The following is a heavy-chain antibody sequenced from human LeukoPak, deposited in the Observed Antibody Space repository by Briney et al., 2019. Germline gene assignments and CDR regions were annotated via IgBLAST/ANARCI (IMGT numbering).Heavy chain of an antibody. D-gene: IGHD2-2*01. V-gene: IGHV3-23*01. CDR2: ISGSGGST. J-gene: IGHJ6*03. CDR3: AKGGLYCSSTSCPMDV. Sequence: GGSLRLSCAASGFTFSSYAMSWVRQAPGKGLEWVSAISGSGGSTYYADSVKGRFTISRDNSKNTLYLQMNSLRAEDTAVYYCAKGGLYCSSTSCPMDVWGKGTTVTVSS. CDR1: GFTFSSYA.